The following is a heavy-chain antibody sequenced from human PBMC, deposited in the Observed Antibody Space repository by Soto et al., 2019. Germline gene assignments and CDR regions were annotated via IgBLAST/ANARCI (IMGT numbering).Heavy chain of an antibody. V-gene: IGHV1-18*01. J-gene: IGHJ6*02. D-gene: IGHD3-10*01. Sequence: QVQLVQSGAEVKKPGASVKVSCKASGYTFTSYGISWVRQAPGQGLEWMGWISAYNGNTNYAQKLQGRVTMTTDTSTSTAYRELRSLRSDDTSVYYCGRETSLLLSFGTAYYYYGMDVWGQGTTVTVSS. CDR3: GRETSLLLSFGTAYYYYGMDV. CDR1: GYTFTSYG. CDR2: ISAYNGNT.